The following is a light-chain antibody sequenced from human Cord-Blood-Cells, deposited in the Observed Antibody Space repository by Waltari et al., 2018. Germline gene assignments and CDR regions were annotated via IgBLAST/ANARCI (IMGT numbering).Light chain of an antibody. CDR1: QDIRNY. CDR3: QQIT. V-gene: IGKV1-33*01. CDR2: DAS. Sequence: DIQMTQSPSSLSASVGDRVTITCQASQDIRNYLNWYQQKPGKAPKLLIYDASNLETGVTSRFSGSGSGTDFTFTISSLQPEDIATYYCQQITFGQGTRLEIK. J-gene: IGKJ5*01.